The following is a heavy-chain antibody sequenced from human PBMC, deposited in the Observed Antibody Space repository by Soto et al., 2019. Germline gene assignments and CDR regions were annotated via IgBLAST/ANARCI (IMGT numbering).Heavy chain of an antibody. V-gene: IGHV4-31*03. D-gene: IGHD3-16*01. Sequence: QVQLQESGPGPVKPSQTLSLTCSVSGGSISSGGYYWSWIRQHLGKGLEWIGYIYYSGSTYYNPSLKSRVTISVDTSKNQFSLKLGSVTAADTAMYYCARGRLGDNFDYWGQGTLVTVSS. CDR1: GGSISSGGYY. CDR2: IYYSGST. J-gene: IGHJ4*02. CDR3: ARGRLGDNFDY.